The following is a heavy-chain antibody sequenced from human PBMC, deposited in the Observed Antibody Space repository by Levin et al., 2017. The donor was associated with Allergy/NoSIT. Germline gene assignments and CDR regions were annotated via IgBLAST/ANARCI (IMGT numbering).Heavy chain of an antibody. CDR3: AREDTSASYYGMDV. Sequence: ASVKVSCKASGYTFTDYYIHWVRQAPGQGLEWMGWINPNTDATHYAQNFQGRVTVTRDTSISTAYMELSRLTSDDTAVYYCAREDTSASYYGMDVWGQGTTVTVSS. CDR2: INPNTDAT. J-gene: IGHJ6*02. D-gene: IGHD3-10*01. V-gene: IGHV1-2*02. CDR1: GYTFTDYY.